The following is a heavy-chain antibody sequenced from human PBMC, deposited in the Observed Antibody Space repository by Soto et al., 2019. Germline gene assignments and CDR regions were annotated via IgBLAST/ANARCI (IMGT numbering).Heavy chain of an antibody. CDR1: GFTFSSYG. D-gene: IGHD5-12*01. V-gene: IGHV3-33*01. CDR2: IWYDGKNK. Sequence: VQLVESGGGVVQPGRSLRLSCVASGFTFSSYGIHWVRQAPGKGLEWVAVIWYDGKNKYYVDSVKGRFTISRDNSKNTLYLQMNSLRAEDTAVYYCARDRGAKSGYDGPGDYWGRGTLVTVSS. CDR3: ARDRGAKSGYDGPGDY. J-gene: IGHJ4*02.